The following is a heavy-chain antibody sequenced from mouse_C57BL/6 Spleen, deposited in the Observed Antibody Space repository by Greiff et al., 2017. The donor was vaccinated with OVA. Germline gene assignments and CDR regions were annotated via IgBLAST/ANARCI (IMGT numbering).Heavy chain of an antibody. CDR1: GYTFTSSW. J-gene: IGHJ4*01. CDR2: IHPNSGST. CDR3: ARVYYGSDAMDY. V-gene: IGHV1-64*01. D-gene: IGHD1-1*02. Sequence: QVQLQQPGAELVKPGASVKLSCKASGYTFTSSWMHWVKQRPGQGLEWIGMIHPNSGSTTYNEKFKSKATLTVDKSSSTASMQLSSLTSDDSAVNYCARVYYGSDAMDYWGQGTSVTVSS.